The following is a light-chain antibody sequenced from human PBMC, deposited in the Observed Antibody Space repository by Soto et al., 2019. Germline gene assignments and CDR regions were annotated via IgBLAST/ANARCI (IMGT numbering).Light chain of an antibody. CDR1: SSDVGAYNY. CDR3: CSYAGSHTLLI. J-gene: IGLJ2*01. CDR2: AVS. Sequence: QSALTQPRSVSGSPGQSVTISCTGTSSDVGAYNYVSWYQQHPGKAPKLIIYAVSRRPSGVPGRFSGSKSGNTASLTISGLQAEDEADYSCCSYAGSHTLLIFGGGTKLTVL. V-gene: IGLV2-11*01.